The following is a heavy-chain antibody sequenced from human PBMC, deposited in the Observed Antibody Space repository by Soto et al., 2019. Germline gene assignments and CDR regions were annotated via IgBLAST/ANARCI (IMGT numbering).Heavy chain of an antibody. Sequence: EVQLVESGGGLVKPGGSLRLSCAASGFTFSSYSMNWVRQAPGKGLEWVSSISSSSSYIYYADSVKGRFTISRDNAKNSLELQMNRLRAEDTAVYYCARETWGGRIAPLGMDVWGQGTTVTVSS. V-gene: IGHV3-21*01. CDR2: ISSSSSYI. CDR3: ARETWGGRIAPLGMDV. J-gene: IGHJ6*02. D-gene: IGHD6-13*01. CDR1: GFTFSSYS.